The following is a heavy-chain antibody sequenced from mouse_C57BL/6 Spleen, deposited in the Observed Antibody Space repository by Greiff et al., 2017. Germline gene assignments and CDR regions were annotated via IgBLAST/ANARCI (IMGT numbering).Heavy chain of an antibody. CDR1: GFTFSDYY. CDR2: INYDGSST. Sequence: EVKVVESEGGLVQPGRSMKLSCTASGFTFSDYYMAWVRQVPEKGLEWVANINYDGSSTYYLDSLKSRFIISRDNAKNILYLQMSSLKSEDTATYYCARVTLGAMDYWGQGTSVTVSS. J-gene: IGHJ4*01. CDR3: ARVTLGAMDY. D-gene: IGHD2-13*01. V-gene: IGHV5-16*01.